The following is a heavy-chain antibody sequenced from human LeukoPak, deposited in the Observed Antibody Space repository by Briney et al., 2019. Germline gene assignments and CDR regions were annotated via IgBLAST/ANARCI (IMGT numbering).Heavy chain of an antibody. CDR1: GGSISSYY. Sequence: SETLSLTCTVSGGSISSYYWSWIRQPAGKGLEWIGRIYTSGSTNYNPSLKSRVTMSVDTSKNQFSLKLSSVTAADTAVYYCARVGPRYCGSTSCSYYYYGMDVWGQGTTVTVSS. D-gene: IGHD2-2*01. J-gene: IGHJ6*02. V-gene: IGHV4-4*07. CDR3: ARVGPRYCGSTSCSYYYYGMDV. CDR2: IYTSGST.